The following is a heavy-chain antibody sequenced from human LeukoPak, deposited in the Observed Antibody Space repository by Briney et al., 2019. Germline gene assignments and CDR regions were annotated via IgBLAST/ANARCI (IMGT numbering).Heavy chain of an antibody. J-gene: IGHJ4*02. V-gene: IGHV3-23*01. CDR1: GFTFSSYA. CDR3: AKPLNYYDSSGVDY. Sequence: GSLRLSCAASGFTFSSYAMSWVRQAPGKGLEWVLAISGSGGSTYYADSVKGRFTISRDNSKNTLYLQMNSLRAEDTAVYYCAKPLNYYDSSGVDYWGQGTLVTVSS. CDR2: ISGSGGST. D-gene: IGHD3-22*01.